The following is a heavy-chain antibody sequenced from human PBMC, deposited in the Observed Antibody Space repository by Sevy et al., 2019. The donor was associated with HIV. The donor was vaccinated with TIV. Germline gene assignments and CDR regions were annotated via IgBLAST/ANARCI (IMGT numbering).Heavy chain of an antibody. J-gene: IGHJ4*02. D-gene: IGHD6-13*01. Sequence: GSLRLSCAATGFTFSQYGMEWVRQAPGKGLEWVALIRYDGSTKCYADSVKGRFTISRDNSKNMLYLQMNSLRPEDTALYSCAKHRDTLAAAAYLDHWGQGTLVTVSS. CDR2: IRYDGSTK. CDR3: AKHRDTLAAAAYLDH. V-gene: IGHV3-30*02. CDR1: GFTFSQYG.